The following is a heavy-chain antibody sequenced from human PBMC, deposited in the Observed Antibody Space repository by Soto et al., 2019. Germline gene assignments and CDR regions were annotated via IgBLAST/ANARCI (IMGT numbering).Heavy chain of an antibody. CDR2: IYYSGST. CDR1: GGSISSYY. J-gene: IGHJ5*02. V-gene: IGHV4-59*07. Sequence: QVQLQESGPGLVKPSDTLSLTCTVSGGSISSYYWSWIRQPPGKGLEWIGNIYYSGSTNYNPSLKSPVTISVDTSKNQFSLKLGSVTAADRAVDYCARSDGRSWGQGTLVTVSS. CDR3: ARSDGRS.